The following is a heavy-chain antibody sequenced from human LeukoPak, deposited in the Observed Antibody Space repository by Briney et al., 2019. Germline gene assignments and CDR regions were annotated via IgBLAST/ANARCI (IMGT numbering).Heavy chain of an antibody. CDR1: GFTFSSYS. J-gene: IGHJ4*02. CDR3: ARDRITMVQGVITYFDY. CDR2: ISSSSSYI. D-gene: IGHD3-10*01. V-gene: IGHV3-21*01. Sequence: GGSLRLSCAASGFTFSSYSMNWVRQAPGKGLEWVSSISSSSSYIYYADSVKGRFTISRGNAKNSLYLQMNSLRAEDTAVYYCARDRITMVQGVITYFDYWGQGTLVTVSS.